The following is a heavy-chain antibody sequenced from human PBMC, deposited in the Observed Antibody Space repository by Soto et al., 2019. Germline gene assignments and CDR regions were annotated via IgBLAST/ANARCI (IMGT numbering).Heavy chain of an antibody. J-gene: IGHJ5*02. V-gene: IGHV3-30*18. Sequence: QVQVVESGGGVVQPGRSLRLSCAASGFTFSNYGMHWVRQAPGKGLEWVAVISYDGNREYYIDSVKGRFTISRDNSENTVHLQMNSLRGEDTAVYYCAKDGDFRSFDGWLDAWGKGTLVTVSS. CDR2: ISYDGNRE. CDR1: GFTFSNYG. D-gene: IGHD3-3*01. CDR3: AKDGDFRSFDGWLDA.